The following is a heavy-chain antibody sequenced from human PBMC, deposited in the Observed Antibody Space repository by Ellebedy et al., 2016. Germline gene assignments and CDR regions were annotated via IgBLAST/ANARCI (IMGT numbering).Heavy chain of an antibody. CDR3: AYSRDGYNYPTEDDAFDI. V-gene: IGHV4-59*08. CDR2: IYYSGST. D-gene: IGHD5-24*01. CDR1: GGSISSYY. Sequence: SETLSLTCTVSGGSISSYYWSWIRQPPGKGLEWIGYIYYSGSTNYNPSLKSRVTISVDTSKNQFSLKLSSVTAADTAVYYCAYSRDGYNYPTEDDAFDIWGQGTMVTVSS. J-gene: IGHJ3*02.